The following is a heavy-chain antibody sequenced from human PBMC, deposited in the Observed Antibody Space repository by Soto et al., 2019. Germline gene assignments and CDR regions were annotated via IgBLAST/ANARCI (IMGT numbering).Heavy chain of an antibody. Sequence: SETLSLTCTFSGYSISSDDYYWSWIRQHPGKGLEWIGYIYYRGSTYYNPSLKSRVTISVDTSKNQFSLKLSSVTATDTAVYYCARDRLDYYNSGSYLDYWGQGTLVTVSS. V-gene: IGHV4-31*03. J-gene: IGHJ4*02. CDR1: GYSISSDDYY. CDR3: ARDRLDYYNSGSYLDY. D-gene: IGHD3-10*01. CDR2: IYYRGST.